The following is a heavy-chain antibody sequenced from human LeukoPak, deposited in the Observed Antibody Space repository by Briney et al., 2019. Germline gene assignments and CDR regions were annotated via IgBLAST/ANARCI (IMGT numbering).Heavy chain of an antibody. Sequence: GGSLTLSCAASGFTFSSNSMNWVRQAPGKGLEWVSSISTSSSYIDYADSVKGRFTISRDNAKNSLYLQMNSLRAEDTAVYYCAELGITMIGGVWGKGTTVTISS. CDR3: AELGITMIGGV. D-gene: IGHD3-10*02. CDR2: ISTSSSYI. J-gene: IGHJ6*04. CDR1: GFTFSSNS. V-gene: IGHV3-21*01.